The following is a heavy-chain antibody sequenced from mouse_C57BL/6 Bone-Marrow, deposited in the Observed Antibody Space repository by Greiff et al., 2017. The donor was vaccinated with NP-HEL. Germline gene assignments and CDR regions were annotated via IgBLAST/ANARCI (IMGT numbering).Heavy chain of an antibody. D-gene: IGHD2-3*01. CDR1: EYEFPSHD. V-gene: IGHV5-2*01. CDR2: INSDGGST. CDR3: ARHRGWLLRAWFAY. J-gene: IGHJ3*01. Sequence: EVQGVESGGGLVQPGDSLKLSCESNEYEFPSHDMSWVRKTPEKRLELVAAINSDGGSTYYPDTMERRFIISRDNTKKTLYLQMSSLRSEDTALYYCARHRGWLLRAWFAYWGQGTLVTVSA.